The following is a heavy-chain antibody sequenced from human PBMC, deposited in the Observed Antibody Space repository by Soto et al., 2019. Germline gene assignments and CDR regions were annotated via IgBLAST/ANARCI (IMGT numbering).Heavy chain of an antibody. V-gene: IGHV4-31*03. CDR1: CGSLSSGRYY. Sequence: TLSLSCTVSCGSLSSGRYYWSWIRQHPGKGLEWIGYIYYSGSTYYNPSLKSRVTISVDTSKNQFSLKLSSVTAEDTAVYYCARDSAGPTVNLLKGSGMDFWAQGTTVTVSS. D-gene: IGHD4-4*01. CDR3: ARDSAGPTVNLLKGSGMDF. J-gene: IGHJ6*02. CDR2: IYYSGST.